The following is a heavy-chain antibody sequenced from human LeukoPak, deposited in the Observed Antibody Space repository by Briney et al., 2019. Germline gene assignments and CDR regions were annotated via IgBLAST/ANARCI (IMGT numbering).Heavy chain of an antibody. J-gene: IGHJ4*02. Sequence: GGSLRLSCAASGFTVSSNYMSWVRQAPGKGLEWVSVIYSGGSTYYADSVKGRFTISRDNSKNTLYLQMNSLRAEDTAVYYCAKDGGIVVVPAAIRFNYWGQGTLVTVSS. D-gene: IGHD2-2*01. CDR2: IYSGGST. CDR1: GFTVSSNY. CDR3: AKDGGIVVVPAAIRFNY. V-gene: IGHV3-53*01.